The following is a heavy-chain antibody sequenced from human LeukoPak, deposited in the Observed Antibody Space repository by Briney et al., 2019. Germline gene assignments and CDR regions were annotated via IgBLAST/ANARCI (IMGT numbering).Heavy chain of an antibody. CDR2: ISGSGGST. D-gene: IGHD2-15*01. Sequence: GGSLRLSCAASGFPFSSFAMSWVRQAPGKGLEWVSAISGSGGSTYYTDSVKGRFTISRDNSKNTVYLQMNSLRTEDTAVYYCAKDSIGYYSGDRCPLDGMDVWGKGTTVTVSS. J-gene: IGHJ6*04. CDR1: GFPFSSFA. V-gene: IGHV3-23*01. CDR3: AKDSIGYYSGDRCPLDGMDV.